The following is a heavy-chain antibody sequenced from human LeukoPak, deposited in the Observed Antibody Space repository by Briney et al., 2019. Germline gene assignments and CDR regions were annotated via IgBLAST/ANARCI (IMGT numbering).Heavy chain of an antibody. CDR2: ISGSGGST. D-gene: IGHD6-19*01. CDR3: ARDDAGYSSGWYWVY. J-gene: IGHJ4*02. Sequence: PGGSLRLSCAASGFTFSSYAMSWVRQAPGKGPEGVSVISGSGGSTYYADSVKGRFTISRDNSKNTVFLQMNSLRAEDTAVYYCARDDAGYSSGWYWVYWGQGTLVTVSS. V-gene: IGHV3-23*01. CDR1: GFTFSSYA.